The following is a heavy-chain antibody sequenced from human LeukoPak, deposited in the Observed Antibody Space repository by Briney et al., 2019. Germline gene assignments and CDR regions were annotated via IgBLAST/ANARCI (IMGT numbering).Heavy chain of an antibody. V-gene: IGHV3-30*03. Sequence: PGGSLRLSCAASGFTFSSYGMHWVRQAPGKGLEWVAVISYDGSNKYYADSVKGRFTISRDNSKNTLYLQMNSLRADDTAVYYCAGPPRGYRFGDHWYFDLWGRGTLVPVSS. CDR3: AGPPRGYRFGDHWYFDL. CDR1: GFTFSSYG. D-gene: IGHD5-18*01. CDR2: ISYDGSNK. J-gene: IGHJ2*01.